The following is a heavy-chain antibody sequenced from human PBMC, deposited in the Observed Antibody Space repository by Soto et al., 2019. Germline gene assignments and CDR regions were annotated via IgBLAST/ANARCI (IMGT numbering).Heavy chain of an antibody. CDR2: IYYSGST. J-gene: IGHJ4*02. V-gene: IGHV4-59*01. D-gene: IGHD1-26*01. CDR3: ARDPGVGGSYYGALDY. CDR1: GGAIISYY. Sequence: SETLSLTCTVSGGAIISYYWSCIRHPPLKGLEWIGSIYYSGSTNYNPSLKSRVSISLDTSKNQFSLKLSSVTAADTAVYYCARDPGVGGSYYGALDYWGQGTLVTASS.